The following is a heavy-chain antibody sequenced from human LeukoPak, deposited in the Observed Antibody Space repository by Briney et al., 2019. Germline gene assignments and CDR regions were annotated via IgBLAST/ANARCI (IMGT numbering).Heavy chain of an antibody. CDR2: IYYSGST. Sequence: PSGTLSLTSAVSGGSISSSDWWSGVRQPPGKGLEWLGQIYYSGSTNYNPSLKSRVTISVDKSKNQFSLKLSSVTAADTAVYYCARVSGSYFDYWGQGTLVTVSS. V-gene: IGHV4-4*02. CDR1: GGSISSSDW. J-gene: IGHJ4*02. CDR3: ARVSGSYFDY. D-gene: IGHD1-26*01.